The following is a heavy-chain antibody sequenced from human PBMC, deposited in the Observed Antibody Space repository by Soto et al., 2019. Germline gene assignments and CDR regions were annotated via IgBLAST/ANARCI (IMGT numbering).Heavy chain of an antibody. V-gene: IGHV5-51*01. D-gene: IGHD1-20*01. Sequence: GESLKISCKASGYSFTNYWIGWVRQMPGKGLERMAIIYPGDSDARYRPSFQGQVTISADKSINTAYLQWSSLKASDTAMYYCARSRITGTTWSFDKWGQGTMVTVSS. J-gene: IGHJ4*02. CDR1: GYSFTNYW. CDR2: IYPGDSDA. CDR3: ARSRITGTTWSFDK.